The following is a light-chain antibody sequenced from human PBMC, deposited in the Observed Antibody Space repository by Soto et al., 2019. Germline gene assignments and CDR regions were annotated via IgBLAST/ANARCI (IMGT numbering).Light chain of an antibody. Sequence: QSALTQPRSVSGSPGQSVTISCTGTSSDVGVYNYVSWYQQYPGKAPKIMIYDVSKRPSGVPDRFSGSKSDNTASLTSSGLQAEDEADYYCCSYAGSYTVVFGIGTKVTVL. CDR3: CSYAGSYTVV. V-gene: IGLV2-11*01. CDR2: DVS. CDR1: SSDVGVYNY. J-gene: IGLJ1*01.